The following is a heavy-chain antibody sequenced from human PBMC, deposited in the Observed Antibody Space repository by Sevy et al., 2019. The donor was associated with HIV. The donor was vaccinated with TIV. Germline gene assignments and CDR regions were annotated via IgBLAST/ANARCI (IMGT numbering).Heavy chain of an antibody. Sequence: SETLSLTCTVSGGSISSYYWSWIRQPPGKGLEWIGYIYYSGSTNYNPSLKSRVTISVDTSKNQFSLKLSSVTAADTAVYYCAGRGVAARPIDYWGQRTLVTVSS. CDR2: IYYSGST. D-gene: IGHD6-6*01. J-gene: IGHJ4*02. CDR3: AGRGVAARPIDY. CDR1: GGSISSYY. V-gene: IGHV4-59*01.